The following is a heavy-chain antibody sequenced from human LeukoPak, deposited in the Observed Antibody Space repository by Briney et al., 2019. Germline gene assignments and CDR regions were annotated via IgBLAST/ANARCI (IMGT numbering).Heavy chain of an antibody. CDR1: GYXFTSYY. V-gene: IGHV1-18*01. Sequence: ASVKVSCKASGYXFTSYYINWVRQAPGQGLEWMGWISAYNGDTNYAQNLQGRVTMTTDTSTDTAYMELRSLRSDDTAVYYCARDGLSYTNPNKWFDPWGQGTLVTVSS. J-gene: IGHJ5*02. D-gene: IGHD2-2*02. CDR3: ARDGLSYTNPNKWFDP. CDR2: ISAYNGDT.